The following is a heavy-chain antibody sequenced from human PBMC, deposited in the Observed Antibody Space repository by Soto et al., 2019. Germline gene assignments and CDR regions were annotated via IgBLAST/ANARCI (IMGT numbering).Heavy chain of an antibody. Sequence: GGSLRLSCAASGFTFSNYAMNWVRQAPGKGLEWVSGIVGSGASTNYADSVKGRFTISRDNSKNTLYLHMNGLRAEDTATYYCAKLPSSGFYYFDYWGQGTPVTVSS. J-gene: IGHJ4*02. CDR1: GFTFSNYA. V-gene: IGHV3-23*01. D-gene: IGHD3-22*01. CDR2: IVGSGAST. CDR3: AKLPSSGFYYFDY.